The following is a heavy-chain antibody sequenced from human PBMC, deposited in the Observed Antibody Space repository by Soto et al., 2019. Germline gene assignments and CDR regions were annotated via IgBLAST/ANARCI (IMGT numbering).Heavy chain of an antibody. CDR2: IYQSGST. CDR3: ARHRSGSSLYYFDY. CDR1: GDSIISSPYY. V-gene: IGHV4-39*01. J-gene: IGHJ4*02. Sequence: SETLSLTCPVSGDSIISSPYYWGWIRQPPGKGLEWIGSIYQSGSTSYNPSLKSRVTISVDTSKNQFSLKLGSVTATDTAIYYCARHRSGSSLYYFDYWGQGTLVTVSS. D-gene: IGHD6-13*01.